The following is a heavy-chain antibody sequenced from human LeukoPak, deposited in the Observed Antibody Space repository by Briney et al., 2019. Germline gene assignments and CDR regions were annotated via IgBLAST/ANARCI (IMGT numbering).Heavy chain of an antibody. Sequence: SVKVSCKASGGTFSSYAISWVRQAPGQGLEWMGGVIPIFGTANYAQKFQGRVTTTADESTSTAYMELSSLRSEDTAVYYCARSPTYYYDSSGYSTVHYFDYWGQGTLVTVSS. CDR1: GGTFSSYA. J-gene: IGHJ4*02. CDR3: ARSPTYYYDSSGYSTVHYFDY. CDR2: VIPIFGTA. D-gene: IGHD3-22*01. V-gene: IGHV1-69*13.